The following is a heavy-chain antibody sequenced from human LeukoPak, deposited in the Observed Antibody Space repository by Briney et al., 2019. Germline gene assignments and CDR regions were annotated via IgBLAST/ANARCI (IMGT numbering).Heavy chain of an antibody. CDR1: GGTFSSYA. Sequence: SVKVSCKASGGTFSSYAISWVRQAPGQGLEWMGGIIPIFGTANYAQKFQGRVTITADKSTSTAYMELSSLRSEDTAVYYCAREGWFGELFPPALDYWGQGTLVTVSS. J-gene: IGHJ4*02. CDR2: IIPIFGTA. CDR3: AREGWFGELFPPALDY. D-gene: IGHD3-10*01. V-gene: IGHV1-69*06.